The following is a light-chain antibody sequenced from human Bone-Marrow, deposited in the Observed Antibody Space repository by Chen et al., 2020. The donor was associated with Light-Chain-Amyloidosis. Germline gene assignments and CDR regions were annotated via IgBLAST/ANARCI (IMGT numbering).Light chain of an antibody. V-gene: IGLV2-8*01. Sequence: QSALTQPPSASGSPGQSVTISCTGTSSDVGAYNYVSWYQQHPGKAPKLMLSEVSQRPSGVPDRFSGSKSGNTASLTVAGLQADDEADYYCTAHAGANAFYVFGTGTKVTVL. CDR3: TAHAGANAFYV. J-gene: IGLJ1*01. CDR1: SSDVGAYNY. CDR2: EVS.